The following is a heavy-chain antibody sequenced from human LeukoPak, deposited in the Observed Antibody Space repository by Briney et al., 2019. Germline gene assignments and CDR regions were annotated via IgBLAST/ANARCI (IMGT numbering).Heavy chain of an antibody. Sequence: PSETLSLTCTVSGGSISSSSYYWGWIRQPPGKGLEWIGSIYYSGSTYYNPSLKSRVTISVDTSKNQFSLKLSSVTAADTAVYYCASTLEMSLNYPDGYYFDYWGQGTPVTVSS. J-gene: IGHJ4*02. CDR2: IYYSGST. CDR1: GGSISSSSYY. D-gene: IGHD5-24*01. V-gene: IGHV4-39*01. CDR3: ASTLEMSLNYPDGYYFDY.